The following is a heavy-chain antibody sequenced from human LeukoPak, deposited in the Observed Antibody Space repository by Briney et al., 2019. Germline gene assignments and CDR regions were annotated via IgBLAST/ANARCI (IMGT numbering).Heavy chain of an antibody. J-gene: IGHJ3*02. D-gene: IGHD1-7*01. CDR2: IYTSGST. Sequence: PSQTLSLTCTVSGGSISSGSYYRSWIRQPAGKGLEWIGRIYTSGSTNYNPSLKSRVTISVDTSKDQFSLKLSSVTAADTAVYYCARVYRITGTTGAFDIWGQGTMVTVSS. CDR3: ARVYRITGTTGAFDI. CDR1: GGSISSGSYY. V-gene: IGHV4-61*02.